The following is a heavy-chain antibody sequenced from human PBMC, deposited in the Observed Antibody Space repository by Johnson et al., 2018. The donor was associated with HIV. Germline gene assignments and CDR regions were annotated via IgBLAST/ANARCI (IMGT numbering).Heavy chain of an antibody. J-gene: IGHJ3*02. Sequence: VQLVESGGGVVQPGRSLRLSCAASGFTFSSYGMHWVRQAPGKGLEWVSAISGSGGSTYYADSVKGRFTISRDNSKNTLYLQMNSLRAEDTAVYYCAKETRDSRSAFDIWGQGTQVTVSS. CDR1: GFTFSSYG. V-gene: IGHV3-23*04. CDR2: ISGSGGST. CDR3: AKETRDSRSAFDI. D-gene: IGHD4-11*01.